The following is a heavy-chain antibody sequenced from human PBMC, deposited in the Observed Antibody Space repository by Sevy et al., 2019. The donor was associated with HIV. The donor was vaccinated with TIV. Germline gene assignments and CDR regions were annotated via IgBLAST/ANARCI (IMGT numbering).Heavy chain of an antibody. V-gene: IGHV3-21*04. D-gene: IGHD3-22*01. Sequence: GGSLRLSCAVSGFTFNSHTMNWVRQAPGKGLEWVSSISSSSSYIYYGDSVKGRFTISRDNSKNTLFLHLNSLRADDTAVYYCVKDYRKTMVDVVLESWFDSWGRGALVTVSS. J-gene: IGHJ5*01. CDR3: VKDYRKTMVDVVLESWFDS. CDR1: GFTFNSHT. CDR2: ISSSSSYI.